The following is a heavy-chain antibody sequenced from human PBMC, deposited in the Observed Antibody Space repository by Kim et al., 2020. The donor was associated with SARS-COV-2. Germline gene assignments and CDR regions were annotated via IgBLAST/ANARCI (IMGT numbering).Heavy chain of an antibody. J-gene: IGHJ6*02. CDR3: AKRAWGSGSYYTSYGMDV. V-gene: IGHV3-23*01. D-gene: IGHD3-10*01. Sequence: KGRFTISRDNSKNTLYLQMNGMRAEDTAVYYCAKRAWGSGSYYTSYGMDVWGQGTTVTVSS.